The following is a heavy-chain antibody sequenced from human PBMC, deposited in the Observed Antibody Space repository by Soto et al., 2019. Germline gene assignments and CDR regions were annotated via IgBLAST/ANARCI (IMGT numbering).Heavy chain of an antibody. D-gene: IGHD5-12*01. Sequence: GESLKISCKGSGYSFTTYWLAWVRQMPGKGLEYMGIIYPGDSDARYSPSFQGQVTLSADKSISTAYLRWTSLKASDTAIYYCARARVSTPRLEDPFDIWGQGTMVTVSS. V-gene: IGHV5-51*01. CDR2: IYPGDSDA. CDR3: ARARVSTPRLEDPFDI. J-gene: IGHJ3*02. CDR1: GYSFTTYW.